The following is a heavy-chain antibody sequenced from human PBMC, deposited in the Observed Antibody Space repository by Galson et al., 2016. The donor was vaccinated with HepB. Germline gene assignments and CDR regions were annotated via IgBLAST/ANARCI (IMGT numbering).Heavy chain of an antibody. CDR1: GGSISGYY. CDR2: IYSSGST. CDR3: ARGRGYSSN. V-gene: IGHV4-4*08. D-gene: IGHD5-18*01. J-gene: IGHJ4*02. Sequence: SETLSLTCTVSGGSISGYYWTWIRQSPGLGLEWIGFIYSSGSTYYNPSLKSRVTMSVDPSNNQFSLNLNSVTAAATAVYYCARGRGYSSNWGQGTLVTVSP.